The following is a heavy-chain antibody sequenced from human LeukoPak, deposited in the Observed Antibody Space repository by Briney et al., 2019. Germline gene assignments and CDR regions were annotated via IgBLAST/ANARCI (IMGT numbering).Heavy chain of an antibody. Sequence: ASVKVSCKVSGYTLTELSMHWVRQAPGKGLEWMGGFDPEDGETIYAQKFQGRVTMTEDTSTDTAYMELSSLRSEDTAVYYCATDRGGSYLFDYWGQGTLVTVSS. CDR3: ATDRGGSYLFDY. CDR2: FDPEDGET. D-gene: IGHD1-26*01. V-gene: IGHV1-24*01. J-gene: IGHJ4*02. CDR1: GYTLTELS.